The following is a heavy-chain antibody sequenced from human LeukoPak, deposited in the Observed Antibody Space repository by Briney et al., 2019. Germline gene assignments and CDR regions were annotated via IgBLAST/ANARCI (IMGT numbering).Heavy chain of an antibody. CDR3: ARVGGPYYDFWSGYFDY. J-gene: IGHJ4*02. CDR2: IYSGGST. V-gene: IGHV3-53*01. D-gene: IGHD3-3*01. Sequence: GGSLRLSCAASGFTVSSNYMSWVRQAPGKGQEWVSVIYSGGSTYYADSVKGRFTISRDNSKNTLYLQMNSLRAEDTAVYYCARVGGPYYDFWSGYFDYWGQGTLVTVSS. CDR1: GFTVSSNY.